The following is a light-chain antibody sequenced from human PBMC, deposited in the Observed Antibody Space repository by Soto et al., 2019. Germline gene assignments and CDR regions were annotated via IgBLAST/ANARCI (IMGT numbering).Light chain of an antibody. CDR3: QRYDSLRT. CDR2: GAS. CDR1: QSVRSNF. V-gene: IGKV3-20*01. Sequence: EIVLTQSPGTLSLSPVERATLSCRASQSVRSNFLAWYQQKPGQAPRLLIYGASNRATGIPDRFSGSGSGTDFTLTITRLEAEDFAMYYCQRYDSLRTFGQGT. J-gene: IGKJ1*01.